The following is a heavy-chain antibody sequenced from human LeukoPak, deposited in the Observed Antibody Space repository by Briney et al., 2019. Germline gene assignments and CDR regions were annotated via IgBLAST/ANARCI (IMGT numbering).Heavy chain of an antibody. CDR1: GFTFSSYA. CDR2: ISDRGGST. CDR3: ARPGYSSGF. V-gene: IGHV3-23*01. D-gene: IGHD6-19*01. J-gene: IGHJ4*02. Sequence: GGSLRLSCAASGFTFSSYAMNWVRQAPGKDLEWVSTISDRGGSTYYADSVKGRFTISRDNAKNSLYLQMNSLRDEDTAVYYCARPGYSSGFWGQGTLVTVSS.